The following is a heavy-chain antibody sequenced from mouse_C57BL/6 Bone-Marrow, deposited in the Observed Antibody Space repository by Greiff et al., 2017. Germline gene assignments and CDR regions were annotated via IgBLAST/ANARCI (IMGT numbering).Heavy chain of an antibody. D-gene: IGHD2-3*01. CDR1: GYTFTSYW. CDR3: TGGGIYSGYYGGVDY. Sequence: EVQLQQSGTVLARPGASVKMSCKTSGYTFTSYWMHWVKQRPGQGLEWIGAIYPGNSDTSYNQKFKGKAKLTAVTSASTAYMELSSLTNEDSAVYYGTGGGIYSGYYGGVDYWGQGTSVTVSS. CDR2: IYPGNSDT. V-gene: IGHV1-5*01. J-gene: IGHJ4*01.